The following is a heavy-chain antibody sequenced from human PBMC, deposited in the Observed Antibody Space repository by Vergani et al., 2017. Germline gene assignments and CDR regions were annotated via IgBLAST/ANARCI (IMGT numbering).Heavy chain of an antibody. D-gene: IGHD3-10*01. V-gene: IGHV1-46*03. J-gene: IGHJ4*02. CDR2: INPSGGST. CDR3: ARGGMVRGVTYTPDY. Sequence: QVQLVQSGAEVKKPGASVKVSCKASGYTFTSYYMHWVRQAPGQGLEWMGIINPSGGSTSYAQKFQGRVTMTRDTSTSTVYMGLSSLRSEDTAVYYCARGGMVRGVTYTPDYWGQGTLVTVSS. CDR1: GYTFTSYY.